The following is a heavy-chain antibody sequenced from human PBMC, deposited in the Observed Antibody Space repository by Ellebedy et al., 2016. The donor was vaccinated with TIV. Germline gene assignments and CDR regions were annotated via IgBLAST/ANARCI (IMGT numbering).Heavy chain of an antibody. CDR2: IYQSGST. V-gene: IGHV4-4*02. J-gene: IGHJ4*02. D-gene: IGHD6-13*01. CDR3: ARAPAGTQQSPLDY. CDR1: GDSISSSNW. Sequence: MPSETLSLTCAVSGDSISSSNWWSWVRQTPGKGLEWIGEIYQSGSTNYNPSIKSRVTISVDKSKSQFSLKLTSVTAADTAVYYCARAPAGTQQSPLDYWGQGTLVTVSS.